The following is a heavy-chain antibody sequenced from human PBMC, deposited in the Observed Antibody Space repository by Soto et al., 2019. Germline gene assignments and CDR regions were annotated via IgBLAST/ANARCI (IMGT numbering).Heavy chain of an antibody. Sequence: QITLKESGPTLVKPTQTLTLTCTFSGFSLSTSGVGVGWIRQPPGKALEWLALIYWDDDKRYSPSLKSRLTITKDTSKNQVVLTMTNMDPVATATYYCAHTPEHYGDPYFDYWGQGTLVTVSS. J-gene: IGHJ4*02. CDR1: GFSLSTSGVG. D-gene: IGHD4-17*01. V-gene: IGHV2-5*02. CDR2: IYWDDDK. CDR3: AHTPEHYGDPYFDY.